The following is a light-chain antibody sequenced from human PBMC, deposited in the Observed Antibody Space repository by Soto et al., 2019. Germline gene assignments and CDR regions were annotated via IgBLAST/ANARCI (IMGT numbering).Light chain of an antibody. CDR1: QSVSSN. V-gene: IGKV3-15*01. CDR3: QQYNNWPPGT. CDR2: GAS. Sequence: EIVMTQSPATLSVSPGERATLSCRASQSVSSNFAWYQQKPGQAPRLLIYGASTRATDIPARFSGSGSGTEFTLTISSLQSEDFAVYYCQQYNNWPPGTFGQGTKVEIK. J-gene: IGKJ1*01.